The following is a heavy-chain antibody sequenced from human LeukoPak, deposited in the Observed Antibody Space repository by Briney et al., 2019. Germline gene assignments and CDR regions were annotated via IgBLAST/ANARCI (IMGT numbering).Heavy chain of an antibody. CDR1: GFTFSSYG. Sequence: PGGSLRLSCAASGFTFSSYGMHWVRQAPGKGLEWVAFIRYDGSNKYYADSVKGRFTISRDNSKNTLYLQMNSLRAEDTAVYYCAKVIWQQLAYLPFDYWGQGTLVTVSS. V-gene: IGHV3-30*02. J-gene: IGHJ4*02. CDR3: AKVIWQQLAYLPFDY. CDR2: IRYDGSNK. D-gene: IGHD6-13*01.